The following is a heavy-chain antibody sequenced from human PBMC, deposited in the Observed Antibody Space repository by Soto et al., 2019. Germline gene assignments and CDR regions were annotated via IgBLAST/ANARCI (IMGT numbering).Heavy chain of an antibody. Sequence: GGSLRLSCAASGFTFSDYYMSWIRQAPGRGLELVSYISSSGSTIYYADSVKGRFTISRDNAKNSLYLQMNSLRAEDTAVYYCARDRPGYSYNNWFDPWGQGTLVTVSS. V-gene: IGHV3-11*01. CDR2: ISSSGSTI. J-gene: IGHJ5*02. D-gene: IGHD5-18*01. CDR1: GFTFSDYY. CDR3: ARDRPGYSYNNWFDP.